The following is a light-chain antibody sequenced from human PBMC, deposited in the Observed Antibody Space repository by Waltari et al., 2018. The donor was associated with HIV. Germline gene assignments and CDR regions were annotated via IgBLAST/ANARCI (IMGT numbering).Light chain of an antibody. CDR3: SSYAGSQNWVV. V-gene: IGLV2-8*01. J-gene: IGLJ2*01. Sequence: QSALTQPPSASGSPGQSVTIFCTGTSSDVGGCKYVSWYQQHPGKAPRLMVYDVSKRTSGVPARVPGSKCGNTSSLTGTGLQAEDEADYYCSSYAGSQNWVVFGGGTMLTVL. CDR1: SSDVGGCKY. CDR2: DVS.